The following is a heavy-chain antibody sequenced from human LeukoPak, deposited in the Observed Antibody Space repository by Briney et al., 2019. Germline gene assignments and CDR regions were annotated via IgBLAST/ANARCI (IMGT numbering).Heavy chain of an antibody. V-gene: IGHV3-21*01. CDR1: GFTFSGYS. CDR3: ARDQGGERWFDP. D-gene: IGHD1-26*01. Sequence: PGGSLRLSCAASGFTFSGYSMNWVRQAPGKGLERVSSISSGSSFIYYADSVKGRFTVSRDNAKNSLYLQMNSLRAEDTAVCYCARDQGGERWFDPWGQGTLVTVSS. J-gene: IGHJ5*02. CDR2: ISSGSSFI.